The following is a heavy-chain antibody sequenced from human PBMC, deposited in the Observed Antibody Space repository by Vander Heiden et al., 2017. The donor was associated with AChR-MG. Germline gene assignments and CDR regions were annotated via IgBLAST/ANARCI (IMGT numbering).Heavy chain of an antibody. CDR2: INPNSGGT. CDR1: GYTSTGYY. J-gene: IGHJ4*02. V-gene: IGHV1-2*04. CDR3: AREGLRGGRQLMFFGY. D-gene: IGHD2-15*01. Sequence: QVQLVQSGAEVKKPGASVKVSCKASGYTSTGYYMHWVRQAPGQGLEWMGWINPNSGGTNYAQKFQGWVTMTRDTSISTAYMELSRLRSDDTAVYYCAREGLRGGRQLMFFGYWGQGTLVTVSS.